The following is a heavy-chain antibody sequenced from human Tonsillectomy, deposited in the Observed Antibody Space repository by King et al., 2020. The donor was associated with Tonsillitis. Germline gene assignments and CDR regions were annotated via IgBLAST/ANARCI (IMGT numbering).Heavy chain of an antibody. Sequence: QLVQSGGVVVQPGGSLRLSCAASGFTFDDYTMHWVRQAPGKGLEWVSLITWDGATTYYADSVKGRFTISRDNSKNSLYLQMNSLRTDDTALYYCTKDWRQYSSAWSGGFDPWGQGTLVTVSS. D-gene: IGHD6-19*01. CDR1: GFTFDDYT. V-gene: IGHV3-43*01. CDR3: TKDWRQYSSAWSGGFDP. CDR2: ITWDGATT. J-gene: IGHJ5*02.